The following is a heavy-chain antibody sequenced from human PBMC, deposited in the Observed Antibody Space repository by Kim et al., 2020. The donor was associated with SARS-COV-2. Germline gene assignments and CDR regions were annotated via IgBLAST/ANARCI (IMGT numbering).Heavy chain of an antibody. Sequence: GGSLRLSCAASGFTFSSYSMNWVRQAPGKGLEWVSYISSSSRTIYYADSVKGRFTISRDNAKNSLYLQMNRLRDEDTAVYYCARGSWELLRYYYYGMVVWGQGTTVTVSS. CDR1: GFTFSSYS. CDR2: ISSSSRTI. V-gene: IGHV3-48*02. D-gene: IGHD1-26*01. J-gene: IGHJ6*02. CDR3: ARGSWELLRYYYYGMVV.